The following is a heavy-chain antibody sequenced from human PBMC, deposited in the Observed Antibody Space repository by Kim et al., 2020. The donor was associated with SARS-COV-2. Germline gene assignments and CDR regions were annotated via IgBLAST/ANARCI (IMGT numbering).Heavy chain of an antibody. D-gene: IGHD1-7*01. V-gene: IGHV3-48*04. J-gene: IGHJ3*02. Sequence: GGSLRLSCATSGFTLSLYSMNWVRQAPGKGLEWVSHISDFSTTTKYADSVKGRFTISRDNTKNSLYLQMNGLRAEDTAVYYCARENYLAFDIWGQGTMVTVSS. CDR1: GFTLSLYS. CDR3: ARENYLAFDI. CDR2: ISDFSTTT.